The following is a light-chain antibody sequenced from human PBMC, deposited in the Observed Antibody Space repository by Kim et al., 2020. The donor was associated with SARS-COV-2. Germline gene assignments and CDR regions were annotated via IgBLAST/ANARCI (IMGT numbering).Light chain of an antibody. CDR2: GTS. CDR3: QQTSSIPPAT. J-gene: IGKJ1*01. Sequence: SEGERVTLTCRASQNIGDYLNWYQQKPGKAPKLLIYGTSSLQSGAPSRFSGSGSGTDFTLTISSLHPEDFATYYCQQTSSIPPATFGQGTKVDIK. CDR1: QNIGDY. V-gene: IGKV1-39*01.